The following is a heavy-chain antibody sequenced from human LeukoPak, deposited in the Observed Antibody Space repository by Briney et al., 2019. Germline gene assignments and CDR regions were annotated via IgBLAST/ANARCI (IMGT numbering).Heavy chain of an antibody. J-gene: IGHJ4*02. CDR3: ARVDTAMGTHFDY. CDR2: IYSGGST. V-gene: IGHV3-53*01. CDR1: GFTVINNY. D-gene: IGHD5-18*01. Sequence: GGSLRLSCAASGFTVINNYMSWVRQAPGKGLEWVAFIYSGGSTYYADSVKGRLTISRDNSKNTLNLQMNSLRAEDTAVYYCARVDTAMGTHFDYWGQGTLVTVSS.